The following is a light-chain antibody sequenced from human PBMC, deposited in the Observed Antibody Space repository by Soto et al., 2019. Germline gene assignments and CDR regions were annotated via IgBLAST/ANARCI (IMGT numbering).Light chain of an antibody. J-gene: IGLJ2*01. V-gene: IGLV2-14*01. CDR3: SSYSSGSTLLL. Sequence: QSVLTQPASVSGSPGQSITISCTGTSSDVGGYIYVSWYQQHPGKAPKLMIYEVTKRPSGVSNRFSGSKSGNTASLTISGLQAADEADYYCSSYSSGSTLLLFGGGTKLTVL. CDR2: EVT. CDR1: SSDVGGYIY.